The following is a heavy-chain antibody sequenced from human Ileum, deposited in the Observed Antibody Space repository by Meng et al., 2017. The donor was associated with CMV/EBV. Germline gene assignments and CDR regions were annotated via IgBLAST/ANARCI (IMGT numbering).Heavy chain of an antibody. Sequence: GESLKISCAASGFTFSDYYMSWIRQAPGKGLEWVSTIGGSGGNTYFADSVKGRFTISRDSSKNTLYLQMHSLRAEDTAVYYCAKPTSKVHPLRFLESVIPFFDYWGQGTLVTVSS. CDR3: AKPTSKVHPLRFLESVIPFFDY. V-gene: IGHV3-23*01. J-gene: IGHJ4*02. D-gene: IGHD3-3*01. CDR2: IGGSGGNT. CDR1: GFTFSDYY.